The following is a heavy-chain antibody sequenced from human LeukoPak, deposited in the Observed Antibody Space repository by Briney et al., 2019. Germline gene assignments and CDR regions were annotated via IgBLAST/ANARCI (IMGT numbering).Heavy chain of an antibody. CDR1: GGSISTYY. CDR2: IYHSGST. Sequence: KPSETLSLTCTLSGGSISTYYWSWIRQPPGKGLEWIGYIYHSGSTNYNPSLKSRVTISVDTSKNQFSLKLSSVTAADTAVYYCARGGGYASPIGYWGQGALVTVPS. V-gene: IGHV4-59*01. D-gene: IGHD5-12*01. CDR3: ARGGGYASPIGY. J-gene: IGHJ4*02.